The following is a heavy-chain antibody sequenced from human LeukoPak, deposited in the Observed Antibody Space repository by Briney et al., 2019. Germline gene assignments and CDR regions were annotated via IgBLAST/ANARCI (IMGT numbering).Heavy chain of an antibody. V-gene: IGHV1-18*01. CDR2: ISAYNGNT. CDR3: VRARYSSAWFDS. CDR1: GYTFTSYG. Sequence: TSVKVSCKASGYTFTSYGISWVRQAPGQGLEWMGWISAYNGNTNYAQKLQGRVTMTTDTSTSTAYMELNSLKSEDTAVYYCVRARYSSAWFDSWGHGSLVIVSS. D-gene: IGHD6-25*01. J-gene: IGHJ5*01.